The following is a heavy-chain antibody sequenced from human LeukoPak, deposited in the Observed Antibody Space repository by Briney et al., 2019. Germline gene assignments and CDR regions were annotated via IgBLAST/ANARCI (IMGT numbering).Heavy chain of an antibody. J-gene: IGHJ4*02. V-gene: IGHV4-59*01. D-gene: IGHD4-17*01. CDR3: ARDPYGDTAFDY. CDR1: GASISSYY. CDR2: INYSGST. Sequence: SETLSLTCSVSGASISSYYWSWIRQPPGKGLEWIGYINYSGSTNYNPSLKSRVTISVDTSKNQFSLKLSSVTAADTAVYYCARDPYGDTAFDYWGQGTLVTVSS.